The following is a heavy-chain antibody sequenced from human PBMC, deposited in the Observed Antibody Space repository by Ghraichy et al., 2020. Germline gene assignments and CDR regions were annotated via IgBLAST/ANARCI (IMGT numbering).Heavy chain of an antibody. D-gene: IGHD3-10*01. CDR3: ARDLSDYDSGNNY. J-gene: IGHJ4*02. V-gene: IGHV3-7*03. CDR1: GFTLSSYW. Sequence: GGSLRLSCAASGFTLSSYWMSWVRQAPGKGLEWVANIKQDGSEKYYVDSVKGRFTISSDNAKNSLYLQMNILRAEDTAVYYCARDLSDYDSGNNYWGQGTLVTVSS. CDR2: IKQDGSEK.